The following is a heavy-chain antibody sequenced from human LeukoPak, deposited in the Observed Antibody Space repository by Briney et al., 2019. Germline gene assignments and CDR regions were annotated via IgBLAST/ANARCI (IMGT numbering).Heavy chain of an antibody. CDR3: ARQTPNQYGMDV. J-gene: IGHJ6*04. Sequence: GESLKISCKGFEYSFTSYWIGWVRQMPGKGPEWMGIIHPGDSNIRYSPSFQGQITISADESISTAYLQWSSLKASDTAMYYCARQTPNQYGMDVWGTETTVTVSS. D-gene: IGHD2-15*01. CDR1: EYSFTSYW. CDR2: IHPGDSNI. V-gene: IGHV5-51*01.